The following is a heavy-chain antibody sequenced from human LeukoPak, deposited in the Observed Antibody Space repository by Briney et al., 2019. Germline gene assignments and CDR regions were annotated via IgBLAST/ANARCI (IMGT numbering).Heavy chain of an antibody. CDR1: GGSISSSSYY. CDR2: IYYSGST. D-gene: IGHD3-3*01. V-gene: IGHV4-39*01. J-gene: IGHJ4*02. CDR3: ASLTSITIFGVVYFDY. Sequence: SETLSLTCTVSGGSISSSSYYWGWIRQPPGKGLEWIGSIYYSGSTYYNPSLKSRVTISVDTSKNQFSLKLSSVTAADTAVSYCASLTSITIFGVVYFDYWGQGTLVTVSS.